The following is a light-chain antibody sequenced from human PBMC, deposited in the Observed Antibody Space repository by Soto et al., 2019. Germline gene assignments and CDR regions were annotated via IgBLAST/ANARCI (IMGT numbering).Light chain of an antibody. J-gene: IGKJ2*01. Sequence: DIQMTQSPSSLSASVGDRVTITCRASQSVSSYLNWYQQKPRKAPKLLIYAASSLQSGVPSRFSGSGSGTDFTFSISSLQPEDFATYYCQQSHSTPPAFGQGTKLEIK. CDR2: AAS. V-gene: IGKV1-39*01. CDR1: QSVSSY. CDR3: QQSHSTPPA.